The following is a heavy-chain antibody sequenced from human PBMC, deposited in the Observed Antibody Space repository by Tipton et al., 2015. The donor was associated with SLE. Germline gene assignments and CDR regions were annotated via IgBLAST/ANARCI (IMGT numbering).Heavy chain of an antibody. J-gene: IGHJ4*02. CDR3: ARVRTYSYGYRY. CDR2: IYYSGST. CDR1: GGSISSGDYY. V-gene: IGHV4-30-4*01. D-gene: IGHD5-18*01. Sequence: TLSLTCTVSGGSISSGDYYWSWIRQPPGKGLEWIGYIYYSGSTYYNPSLKSRVTISVDTSKNQFSLKLSSVTAADTAVYYCARVRTYSYGYRYWGQGTLVTVSS.